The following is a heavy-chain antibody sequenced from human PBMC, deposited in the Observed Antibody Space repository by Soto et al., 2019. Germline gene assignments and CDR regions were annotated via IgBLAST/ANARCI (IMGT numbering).Heavy chain of an antibody. D-gene: IGHD4-17*01. Sequence: GGSLRLSCAASGFTFSSYAMHWVRQAPGKGLEWVAVISYDGSNKYYADSVKGRFTISRDNSKNTLYLQMNSLRAEDTAVYYCARVHATTVTTYYFDYWGQGTLVTVSS. CDR1: GFTFSSYA. J-gene: IGHJ4*02. V-gene: IGHV3-30-3*01. CDR3: ARVHATTVTTYYFDY. CDR2: ISYDGSNK.